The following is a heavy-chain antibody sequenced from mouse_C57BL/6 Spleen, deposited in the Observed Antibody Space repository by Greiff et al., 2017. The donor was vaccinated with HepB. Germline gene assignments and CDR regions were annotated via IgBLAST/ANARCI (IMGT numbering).Heavy chain of an antibody. CDR2: IYPGDGDT. CDR1: GYAFSSYW. V-gene: IGHV1-80*01. J-gene: IGHJ1*03. CDR3: ARGGEYERYFDV. Sequence: VQLQQSGAELVKPGASVKISCKASGYAFSSYWMNWVKQRPGKGLEWIGQIYPGDGDTNYNGKFKGKATLTADKSSSTAYMQLSSLTSEDSAVYFCARGGEYERYFDVWGTGTTVTVSS. D-gene: IGHD2-14*01.